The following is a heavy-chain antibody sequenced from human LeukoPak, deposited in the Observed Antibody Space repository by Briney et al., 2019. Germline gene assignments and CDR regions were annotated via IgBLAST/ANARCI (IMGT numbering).Heavy chain of an antibody. CDR3: ARALPNSGSYLDAFDI. Sequence: ASVKVSCKASGYTLTSYYMHWVRQAPGQGLEWMGIINPSGGSTSYAQKFQGRVTMTRDTSTSTVYMELSSLRSEDTAVYCCARALPNSGSYLDAFDIWGQGTMVTVSS. D-gene: IGHD1-26*01. J-gene: IGHJ3*02. V-gene: IGHV1-46*01. CDR1: GYTLTSYY. CDR2: INPSGGST.